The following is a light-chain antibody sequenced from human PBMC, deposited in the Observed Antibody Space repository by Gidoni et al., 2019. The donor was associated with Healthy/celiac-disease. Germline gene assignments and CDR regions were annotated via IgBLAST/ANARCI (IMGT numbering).Light chain of an antibody. J-gene: IGKJ1*01. CDR2: GAS. V-gene: IGKV3-20*01. CDR3: QQYGSWWT. Sequence: EIVLTQSPGTLSLSPGERATLSCRASQSVSSSYLAWYQQKPGQPPRLLIYGASSRAYGIPDRCSGSGSGTDFTLTISRLEPEDFAVYYCQQYGSWWTFGQGTKVEIK. CDR1: QSVSSSY.